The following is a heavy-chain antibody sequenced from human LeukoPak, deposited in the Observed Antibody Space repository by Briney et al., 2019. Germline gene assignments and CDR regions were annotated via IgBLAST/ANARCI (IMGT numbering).Heavy chain of an antibody. D-gene: IGHD3-22*01. CDR1: GGSISSSSYY. CDR2: IYYSGST. CDR3: ARESYYDSSGASDLDY. J-gene: IGHJ4*02. Sequence: SETLSLTCTVSGGSISSSSYYWGWIRQPPGKGLEWIGSIYYSGSTYYNPSLKSRVTISVDTSKNQFSLKLSSVTAADTAVYYCARESYYDSSGASDLDYWGQGTLVTVSS. V-gene: IGHV4-39*07.